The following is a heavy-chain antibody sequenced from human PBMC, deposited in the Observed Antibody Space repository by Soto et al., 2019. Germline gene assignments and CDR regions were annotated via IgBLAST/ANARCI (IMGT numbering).Heavy chain of an antibody. D-gene: IGHD3-10*01. CDR3: VRVGYPYGNDP. Sequence: QVQLVESGGGLVKSGGSLRLSCAASGFTFSDYYMSWIRQAPGKGLEWISYISSSGATIYYADSVKGRFTTSRDNANNSLFLDMISLRAEDTAVYYCVRVGYPYGNDPWGQGTLVAVSS. CDR2: ISSSGATI. J-gene: IGHJ5*02. CDR1: GFTFSDYY. V-gene: IGHV3-11*01.